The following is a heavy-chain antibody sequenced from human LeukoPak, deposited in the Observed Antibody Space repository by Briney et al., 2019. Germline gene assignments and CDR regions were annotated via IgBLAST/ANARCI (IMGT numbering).Heavy chain of an antibody. CDR1: GFTFSNYA. CDR3: AKDHSYDSSDY. J-gene: IGHJ4*02. CDR2: VSGSGGST. D-gene: IGHD3-22*01. Sequence: GGSLRLSCAASGFTFSNYAMSWVRQAPGKGLEWVSTVSGSGGSTYYADSVKGRFTISRDNSKNTLYLQMNSLRAEDTAVYYCAKDHSYDSSDYWGQGTLVTVSS. V-gene: IGHV3-23*01.